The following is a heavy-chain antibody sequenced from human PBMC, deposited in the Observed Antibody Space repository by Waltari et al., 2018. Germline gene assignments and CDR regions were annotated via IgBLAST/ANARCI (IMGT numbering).Heavy chain of an antibody. J-gene: IGHJ4*02. CDR2: IYHGGNT. CDR3: AGGGVLTTERFFDY. Sequence: QVQLQESGPGLVKPSETLSLNCTVSGSSIIGGYYWGWFRQPPGKGLEWIGSIYHGGNTYHNPSLKSRATISVDTSKNQFSLKLSSVTAADTAVFFCAGGGVLTTERFFDYWGRGTLVTVSS. V-gene: IGHV4-38-2*02. D-gene: IGHD4-4*01. CDR1: GSSIIGGYY.